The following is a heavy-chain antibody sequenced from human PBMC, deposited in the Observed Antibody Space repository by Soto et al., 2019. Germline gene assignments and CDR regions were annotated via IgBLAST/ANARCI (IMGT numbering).Heavy chain of an antibody. CDR2: IIPIPGTA. D-gene: IGHD2-2*01. CDR1: GGTFGSYA. J-gene: IGHJ6*02. Sequence: QVQLVQSGAEVKKPGSSVKVSCKASGGTFGSYAISWVRQAPGQGLEWMGGIIPIPGTANYAQKIQGRVTIAADESTSTAYMEMSSLRSEDTAVYYCARSQGSSTSLENYYYYYYGMDVWGQGTTVTVSS. CDR3: ARSQGSSTSLENYYYYYYGMDV. V-gene: IGHV1-69*01.